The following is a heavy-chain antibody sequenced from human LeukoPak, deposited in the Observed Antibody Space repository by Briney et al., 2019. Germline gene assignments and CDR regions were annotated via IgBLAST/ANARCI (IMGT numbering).Heavy chain of an antibody. Sequence: ESGPTLVNPTQTLTLTCTFSGFSLSTSGVGVGWIRQPPGKALEWLALIYWNDVKRYSPSLKSRLTITKDTSKNQVVLTMTNMDPVDTATYYCAHRDTAMVLTRAFDYWGQGTLVTVSS. J-gene: IGHJ4*02. CDR2: IYWNDVK. CDR1: GFSLSTSGVG. CDR3: AHRDTAMVLTRAFDY. V-gene: IGHV2-5*01. D-gene: IGHD5-18*01.